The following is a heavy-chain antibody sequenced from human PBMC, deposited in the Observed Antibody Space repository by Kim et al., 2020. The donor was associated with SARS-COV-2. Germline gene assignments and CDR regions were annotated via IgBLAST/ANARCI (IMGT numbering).Heavy chain of an antibody. Sequence: GGSLRLSCTASGFTFGDYAMSWFRQAPGKGLEWVGFIRSKAYGGTTEYAASVKGRFTISRDDSKSIAYLQMNSLKTEDTAVYYCTRNSPSSSWYFYYYYGMDVWGQGTTVTVSS. CDR2: IRSKAYGGTT. D-gene: IGHD6-13*01. J-gene: IGHJ6*02. V-gene: IGHV3-49*03. CDR3: TRNSPSSSWYFYYYYGMDV. CDR1: GFTFGDYA.